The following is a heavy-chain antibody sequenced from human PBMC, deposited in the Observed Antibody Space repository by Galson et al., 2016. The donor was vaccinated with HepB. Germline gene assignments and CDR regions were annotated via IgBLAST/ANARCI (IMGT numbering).Heavy chain of an antibody. D-gene: IGHD3-10*01. Sequence: QSGAEVKKPGESLKISCKVSGYSFTKHWIDWVRQMPGKGLEWMGRIDPSDSYTNYGPTFQGHVTISADKSISTAYLQWSSLKASDTAMYYCARGYGSESWGQGTLVTVS. CDR3: ARGYGSES. V-gene: IGHV5-10-1*01. CDR1: GYSFTKHW. J-gene: IGHJ4*02. CDR2: IDPSDSYT.